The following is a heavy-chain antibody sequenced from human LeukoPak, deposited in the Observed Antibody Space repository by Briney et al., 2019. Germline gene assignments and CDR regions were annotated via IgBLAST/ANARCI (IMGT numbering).Heavy chain of an antibody. CDR2: IWYDGSNK. Sequence: PGGPLRLSCAASGFTFSSYGMHWVRQAPGKGLEWVAVIWYDGSNKYYADSVKGRFTISRDNSKNSLYLQMNSLRAEDAALYYCAKGDYGDSPCDYWGQGTLVTVSS. CDR3: AKGDYGDSPCDY. D-gene: IGHD4-17*01. J-gene: IGHJ4*02. V-gene: IGHV3-30*02. CDR1: GFTFSSYG.